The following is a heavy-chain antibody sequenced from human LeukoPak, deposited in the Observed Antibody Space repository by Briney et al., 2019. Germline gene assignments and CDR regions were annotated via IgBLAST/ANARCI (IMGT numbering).Heavy chain of an antibody. V-gene: IGHV1-8*02. CDR3: ARGLLSRSVFGVVIRYFQH. D-gene: IGHD3-3*01. J-gene: IGHJ1*01. Sequence: AASVKVSCKASGYTFTSYDINWVRQATGQGLEWMGWMNPNSGSTGYAQKFQGRVTMTRNTSISTAYMELSSLRSEDTAVYYCARGLLSRSVFGVVIRYFQHWGQGTLVTVSS. CDR2: MNPNSGST. CDR1: GYTFTSYD.